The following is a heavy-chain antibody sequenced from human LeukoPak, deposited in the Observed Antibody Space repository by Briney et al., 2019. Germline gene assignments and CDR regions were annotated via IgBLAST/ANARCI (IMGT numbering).Heavy chain of an antibody. CDR2: IWYDGSNT. CDR1: GFTFSSYG. CDR3: ARGNPPHCSGGRCYDY. Sequence: GRSLRLSCAASGFTFSSYGLHWVRQAPGKGLEWVAVIWYDGSNTYYADSVKGRFTISRDNSKNTLYLQMNSLGAGDTAVYYCARGNPPHCSGGRCYDYWGQGTLVTVSS. J-gene: IGHJ4*02. V-gene: IGHV3-33*01. D-gene: IGHD2-15*01.